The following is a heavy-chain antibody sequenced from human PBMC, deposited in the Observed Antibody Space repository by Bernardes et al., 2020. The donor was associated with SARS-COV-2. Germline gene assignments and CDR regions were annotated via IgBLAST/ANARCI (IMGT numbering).Heavy chain of an antibody. CDR2: IYSGGST. CDR3: ARDSPHLYGSGGNGWFDP. Sequence: GGSLRLSCAASGFTVSSNYMSWVRQAPGKGLEWVSVIYSGGSTYYADSVKGRFTISRDNSKNTLYLQMNSLRAEDTAVYYCARDSPHLYGSGGNGWFDPWGQGTLVTVSS. V-gene: IGHV3-53*01. CDR1: GFTVSSNY. J-gene: IGHJ5*02. D-gene: IGHD3-10*01.